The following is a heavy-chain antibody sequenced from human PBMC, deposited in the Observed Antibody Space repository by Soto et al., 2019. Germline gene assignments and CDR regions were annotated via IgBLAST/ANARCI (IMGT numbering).Heavy chain of an antibody. V-gene: IGHV3-33*01. CDR2: IWHDGSNK. J-gene: IGHJ6*02. CDR3: ARERTVRAADPRYNFYYYGMDV. Sequence: QVQLVESGGGVVQPGRSLRLSCAASGFTFSSHGMHWVRQAPGKGLEWVAVIWHDGSNKQYVESVKGRFTISRDNSKNTLHLQMDSLTAEDTAVYFCARERTVRAADPRYNFYYYGMDVWGQGTTVTVSS. D-gene: IGHD3-10*01. CDR1: GFTFSSHG.